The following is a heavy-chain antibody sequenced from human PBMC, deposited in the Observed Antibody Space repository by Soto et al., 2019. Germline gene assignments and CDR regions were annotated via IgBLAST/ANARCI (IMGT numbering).Heavy chain of an antibody. CDR3: ASSSGWWRLDV. J-gene: IGHJ6*02. D-gene: IGHD6-19*01. Sequence: QVQLQESGPGLVKPSGTLSLTCGVSGDSINNGYWWTWVRQPPGKGLEWIGEKHHSGSTNYNLSLKCRVSISLDKSKNQFSLNLSSVTAADTAVYFCASSSGWWRLDVWGQGTTVTVSS. CDR1: GDSINNGYW. CDR2: KHHSGST. V-gene: IGHV4-4*02.